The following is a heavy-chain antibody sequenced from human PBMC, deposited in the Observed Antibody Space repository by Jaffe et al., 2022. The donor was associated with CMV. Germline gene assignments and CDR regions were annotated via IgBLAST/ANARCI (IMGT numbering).Heavy chain of an antibody. CDR1: GFTFKNYN. CDR2: ISSSSSYI. CDR3: ARAIAGGYELYSGTKYEWFDP. Sequence: EGQLVESGGGLVKPGGSLRLSCAASGFTFKNYNMNWVRQAPGKGLEWVSSISSSSSYIYYADSVRGRFTISRDNVKKSLYLQMNSLRAEDTAVYYCARAIAGGYELYSGTKYEWFDPWGQGTLVSVTS. D-gene: IGHD1-26*01. J-gene: IGHJ5*02. V-gene: IGHV3-21*01.